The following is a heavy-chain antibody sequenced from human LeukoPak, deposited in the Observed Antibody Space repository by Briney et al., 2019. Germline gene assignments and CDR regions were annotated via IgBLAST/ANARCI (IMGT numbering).Heavy chain of an antibody. V-gene: IGHV3-23*01. CDR1: GFTFSSYA. Sequence: GGSLRLSCAASGFTFSSYAMSWVRQAPGKGLEWVSGISDSGGNTYYADSVRGRFTISRDNSKNTLYLQMNSLRAEDTAVYYCARHRSSWLIDYWGQGTLVTVSS. CDR2: ISDSGGNT. D-gene: IGHD6-6*01. CDR3: ARHRSSWLIDY. J-gene: IGHJ4*02.